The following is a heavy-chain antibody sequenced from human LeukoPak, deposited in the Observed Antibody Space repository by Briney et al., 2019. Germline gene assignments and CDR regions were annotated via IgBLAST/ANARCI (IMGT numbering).Heavy chain of an antibody. CDR2: ISSSGGST. Sequence: PGGSLRLSCAASGFTFSSYAMSWVRQAPGKGLEWVSAISSSGGSTYYADSVKGRFTISRDNSKNTLYLQMNSLRAEDTAVYYRAKDYCSSTSCYEDYWGQGTLVTVSS. J-gene: IGHJ4*02. D-gene: IGHD2-2*01. CDR1: GFTFSSYA. V-gene: IGHV3-23*01. CDR3: AKDYCSSTSCYEDY.